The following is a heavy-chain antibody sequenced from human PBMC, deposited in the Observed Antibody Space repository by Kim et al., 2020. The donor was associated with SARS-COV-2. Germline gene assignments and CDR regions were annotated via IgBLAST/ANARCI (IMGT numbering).Heavy chain of an antibody. D-gene: IGHD2-2*01. CDR3: AKVGSSTRCLFDP. V-gene: IGHV3-23*01. J-gene: IGHJ5*02. Sequence: AAAVKGRFTIPRDNSKNTLYLQMNSLRAEDTAVYYCAKVGSSTRCLFDPWGQGTLVTVSS.